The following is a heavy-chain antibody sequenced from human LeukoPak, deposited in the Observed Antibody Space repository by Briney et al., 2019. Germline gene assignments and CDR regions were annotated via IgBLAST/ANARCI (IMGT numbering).Heavy chain of an antibody. Sequence: SETLSLTCTVSGGSISRSSYYWGWIRQPPGMGLECIGSIYYSGSTYHNPSLKSRVTISVDTSKNQFSLRLSSVTAAGTAVYYCARLGGISYGWFDPWGQGTLVTVSS. CDR2: IYYSGST. CDR1: GGSISRSSYY. J-gene: IGHJ5*02. V-gene: IGHV4-39*01. D-gene: IGHD3-10*01. CDR3: ARLGGISYGWFDP.